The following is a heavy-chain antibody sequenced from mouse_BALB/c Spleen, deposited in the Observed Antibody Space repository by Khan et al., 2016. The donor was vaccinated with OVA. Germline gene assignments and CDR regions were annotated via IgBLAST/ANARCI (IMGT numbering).Heavy chain of an antibody. CDR3: TRLGTTRGWFAY. Sequence: QVRLQQSGAELAKPGASVKMSCKASGYTFTTYWMHCVKQRPGQGLEWIGYINPSTGYTVYNQKFKDKATLTADQSSSTPYMQMIRLTSEDSAVYYCTRLGTTRGWFAYWGQGTLVTVSA. J-gene: IGHJ3*01. CDR1: GYTFTTYW. D-gene: IGHD2-14*01. V-gene: IGHV1-7*01. CDR2: INPSTGYT.